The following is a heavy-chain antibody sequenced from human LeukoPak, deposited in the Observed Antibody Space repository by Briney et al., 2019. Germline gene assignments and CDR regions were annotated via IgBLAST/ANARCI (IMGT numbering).Heavy chain of an antibody. CDR3: TRGSYGDYEY. D-gene: IGHD4-17*01. CDR1: GFTFSSYW. V-gene: IGHV3-21*01. J-gene: IGHJ4*02. CDR2: IDPSSTYV. Sequence: GGSLRLSCAASGFTFSSYWMSWVRQAPGKGLEWVSSIDPSSTYVYYADSVKGRFTISRDNAQNSLYLQMNSLRAEDTAVYYCTRGSYGDYEYWGQGTLVTVSS.